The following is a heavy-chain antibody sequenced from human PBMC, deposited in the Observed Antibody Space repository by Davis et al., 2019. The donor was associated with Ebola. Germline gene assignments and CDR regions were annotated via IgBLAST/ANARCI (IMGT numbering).Heavy chain of an antibody. Sequence: GESLKISCAASGFTFSSYGMHWVRQAPGKGLEWVAVIWYDGSNKYYADSVKGRFTISRDNARNSLFLQMNNLRDDDTAVYYCARSPGYSTTWNGDDYWGQGTLVTVSS. V-gene: IGHV3-33*01. CDR2: IWYDGSNK. D-gene: IGHD6-13*01. CDR1: GFTFSSYG. J-gene: IGHJ4*02. CDR3: ARSPGYSTTWNGDDY.